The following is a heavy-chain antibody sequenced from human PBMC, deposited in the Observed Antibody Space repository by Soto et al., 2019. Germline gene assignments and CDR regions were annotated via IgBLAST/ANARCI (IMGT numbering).Heavy chain of an antibody. D-gene: IGHD6-13*01. CDR2: IWYDGSNK. CDR3: ARGLAAAGTEYFQH. Sequence: GGSLRLSCAASGFTFSSYGMHWVRQAPGKGLEWVAVIWYDGSNKYYADSVKGRFTISRDNSKNTLYLQMNSLRAEDTAVYYCARGLAAAGTEYFQHWGQGTLVTVSS. J-gene: IGHJ1*01. CDR1: GFTFSSYG. V-gene: IGHV3-33*01.